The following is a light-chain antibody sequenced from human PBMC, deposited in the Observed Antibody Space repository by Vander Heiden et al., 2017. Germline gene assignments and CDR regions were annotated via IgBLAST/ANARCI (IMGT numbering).Light chain of an antibody. CDR1: SSDVGGYNY. V-gene: IGLV2-8*01. CDR2: EVN. Sequence: QSALTQPPSASGYPGQSVTISCTGTSSDVGGYNYVSWYQQYTGQAPKLMIYEVNKRPSGVPDRFSGSKSGNTGSLTVSGLQAEDEADYYCSSYAGSNNFVVFGGGTKLTVL. J-gene: IGLJ2*01. CDR3: SSYAGSNNFVV.